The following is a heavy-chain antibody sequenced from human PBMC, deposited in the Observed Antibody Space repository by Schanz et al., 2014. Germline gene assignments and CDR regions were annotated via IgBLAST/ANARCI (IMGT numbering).Heavy chain of an antibody. V-gene: IGHV3-48*01. CDR1: GFTFSDYS. CDR2: ISSASSTI. D-gene: IGHD2-2*01. CDR3: ARAGYDADNWFDP. Sequence: EVQLLESGGGLAQPGGSLRLSCAASGFTFSDYSMNWVRQAPGKGLEWVSYISSASSTINYADSVKGRFTISRDNAKNSLFLQMNSLRAEDTAVYYCARAGYDADNWFDPWGQGTLVTVSS. J-gene: IGHJ5*02.